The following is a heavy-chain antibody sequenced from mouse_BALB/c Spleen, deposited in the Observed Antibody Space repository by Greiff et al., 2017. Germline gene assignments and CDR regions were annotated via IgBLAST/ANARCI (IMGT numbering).Heavy chain of an antibody. CDR2: INPYNDGT. CDR3: ARFTTAYYYALAY. J-gene: IGHJ4*01. D-gene: IGHD1-2*01. Sequence: VQLQQSGPELVKPGASVKMSCKASGYTFTSYVMHWVKQKPGQGLEWIGYINPYNDGTKYNEKFKGKATLTSDKSSSTAYMELSSLTSEDSAVYYCARFTTAYYYALAYWGQGTSVTVSS. CDR1: GYTFTSYV. V-gene: IGHV1-14*01.